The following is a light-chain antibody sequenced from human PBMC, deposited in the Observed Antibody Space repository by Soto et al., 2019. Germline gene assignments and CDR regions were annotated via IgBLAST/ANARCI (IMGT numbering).Light chain of an antibody. CDR3: LSHTGSRTL. Sequence: QSVLTQPASLSGSPGQSITISCTGASSDVGDYNYVSWYQEHPGQVPKLIIFEVTTRPSGVSDRFSGSRSGNTASLTISGLQAEDEADYYCLSHTGSRTLFGGGTKLTVL. V-gene: IGLV2-14*01. J-gene: IGLJ3*02. CDR1: SSDVGDYNY. CDR2: EVT.